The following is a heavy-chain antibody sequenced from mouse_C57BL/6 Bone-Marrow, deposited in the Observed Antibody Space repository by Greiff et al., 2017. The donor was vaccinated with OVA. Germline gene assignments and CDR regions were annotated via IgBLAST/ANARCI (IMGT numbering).Heavy chain of an antibody. CDR3: STYWYFDV. CDR1: GYTFTDYE. J-gene: IGHJ1*03. Sequence: VQLQESGAELVRPGASVTLSCKASGYTFTDYEMHWVKQTPVHGLEWIGAIDPETGGTAYNQKFKGKAILTADKSSSTAYMELRSLTSEDSAVYYCSTYWYFDVWGTGTTVTVSS. CDR2: IDPETGGT. V-gene: IGHV1-15*01.